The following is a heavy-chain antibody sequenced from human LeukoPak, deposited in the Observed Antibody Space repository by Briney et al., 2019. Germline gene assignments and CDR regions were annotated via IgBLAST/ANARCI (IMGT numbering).Heavy chain of an antibody. Sequence: SETLSLTCAVSGGSSRSGDYFWSWIRQPPGKGLEWIGHIHYSGNTYYNPSLKSRVSISVDTPKNQFSLKLSSVTAADTAVYHCARENNDYGGKKAFDYWGQGTLVTVSS. V-gene: IGHV4-30-4*01. CDR2: IHYSGNT. D-gene: IGHD4-23*01. CDR3: ARENNDYGGKKAFDY. J-gene: IGHJ4*02. CDR1: GGSSRSGDYF.